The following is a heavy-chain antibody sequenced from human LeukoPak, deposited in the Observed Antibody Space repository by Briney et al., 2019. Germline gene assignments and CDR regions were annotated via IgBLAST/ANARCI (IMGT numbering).Heavy chain of an antibody. CDR3: ARDRRYSGSWYYLENWFDP. CDR1: GFTFSSYS. V-gene: IGHV3-21*01. Sequence: GGSLRLSCAASGFTFSSYSMNWVRQAPGKGLEWVSSISSSSSYIYYVDSVKGRFTISRDNAKNSLYLQMNSLRAEDTAVYYCARDRRYSGSWYYLENWFDPWGQGTLVTVSS. J-gene: IGHJ5*02. CDR2: ISSSSSYI. D-gene: IGHD6-13*01.